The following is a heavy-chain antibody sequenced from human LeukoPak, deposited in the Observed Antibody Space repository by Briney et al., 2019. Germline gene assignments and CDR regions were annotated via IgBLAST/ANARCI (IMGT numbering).Heavy chain of an antibody. Sequence: SVKVSCKASGGTFTSYAISWVRQAPGQGLEWMGGIIPIFGTANYAQKFQGRVTITADESTSTAYMELSSLRSEDTAVYYCASVAVAGTSPGGYFDYWGPGSLVTVSS. CDR2: IIPIFGTA. J-gene: IGHJ4*02. D-gene: IGHD6-19*01. CDR1: GGTFTSYA. V-gene: IGHV1-69*13. CDR3: ASVAVAGTSPGGYFDY.